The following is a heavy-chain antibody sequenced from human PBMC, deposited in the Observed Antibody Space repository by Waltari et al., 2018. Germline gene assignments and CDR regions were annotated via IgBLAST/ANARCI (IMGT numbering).Heavy chain of an antibody. J-gene: IGHJ4*02. V-gene: IGHV1-69-2*01. CDR1: GYTFTDYN. Sequence: EVQLVQSGAEVKKPGATVKISCKVSGYTFTDYNLHWVQQAPGKGLEGMGLVDPEDGETIYAESFQGRVTITADTSTDTAYVELSSLRSEDSAVYYCATVSLDRRYGSGSYLDYWGQGTLVTVSS. CDR2: VDPEDGET. CDR3: ATVSLDRRYGSGSYLDY. D-gene: IGHD3-10*01.